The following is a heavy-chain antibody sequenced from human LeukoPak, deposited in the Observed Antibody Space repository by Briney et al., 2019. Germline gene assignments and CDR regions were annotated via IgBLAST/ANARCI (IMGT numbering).Heavy chain of an antibody. V-gene: IGHV3-64D*09. CDR1: GFTFSSYG. CDR2: ISSNGGST. D-gene: IGHD2-2*01. CDR3: AKAGLTIFRYFDY. J-gene: IGHJ4*02. Sequence: GGSLRLSCSASGFTFSSYGMHWVRQAPGKGLEYVSAISSNGGSTYYADSLKDRFTISRDNSRNTLYLQMSSLRAEDTAVYYCAKAGLTIFRYFDYWGQGTLVTVSS.